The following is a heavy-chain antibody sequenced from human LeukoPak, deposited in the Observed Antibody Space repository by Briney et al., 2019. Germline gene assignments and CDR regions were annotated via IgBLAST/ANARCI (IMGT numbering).Heavy chain of an antibody. CDR1: GFTVSSNY. Sequence: GGSLRLSCAASGFTVSSNYMSWVRQAPGKGLEWVSVIYSGGSTYCADSVKGRFTISRDNSKNTLYLQMNSLRAEDTAVYYCAKSEKLRYFDWLPQGDWFDPWGQGTLVTVSS. CDR2: IYSGGST. V-gene: IGHV3-53*01. CDR3: AKSEKLRYFDWLPQGDWFDP. D-gene: IGHD3-9*01. J-gene: IGHJ5*02.